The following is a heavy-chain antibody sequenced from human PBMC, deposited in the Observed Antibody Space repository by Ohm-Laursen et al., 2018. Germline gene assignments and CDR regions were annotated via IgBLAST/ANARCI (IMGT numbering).Heavy chain of an antibody. V-gene: IGHV3-23*01. CDR1: GFTFSGYA. J-gene: IGHJ4*02. Sequence: SLRLSCTASGFTFSGYAMSWVRQAPGKGLEWVSFISVSGGTTYYRDSVKGRFTISRDNSKNSLYLQMNTLRVDDTAVYYCATFYNHAGSGWGRPCDHWGQGTLVTGSA. D-gene: IGHD3-22*01. CDR3: ATFYNHAGSGWGRPCDH. CDR2: ISVSGGTT.